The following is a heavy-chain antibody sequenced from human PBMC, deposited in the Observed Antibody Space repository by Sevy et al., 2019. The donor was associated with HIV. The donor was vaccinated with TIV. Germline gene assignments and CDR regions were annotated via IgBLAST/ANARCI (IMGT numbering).Heavy chain of an antibody. V-gene: IGHV3-7*03. CDR3: ARDCSSTSCLWGMDV. J-gene: IGHJ6*02. CDR2: IKKDGSEK. CDR1: GFTFSSYW. Sequence: GGSLRLSCAASGFTFSSYWMSWVRQAPGKGLEWVANIKKDGSEKYYVDSVKGRFTISRDNAKNSLYLQMNSLRAEDTAVYCCARDCSSTSCLWGMDVWGQGTTVTVSS. D-gene: IGHD2-2*01.